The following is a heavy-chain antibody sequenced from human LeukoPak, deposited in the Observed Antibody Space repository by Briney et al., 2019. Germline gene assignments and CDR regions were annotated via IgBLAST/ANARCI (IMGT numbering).Heavy chain of an antibody. J-gene: IGHJ3*01. Sequence: PGGSLRLSCVASEFPFSAYAMTWVRLTPGKGLEWVSSIGGSGSNTNYADSVRGRFTISRDNSKNTLYLQMNSLRAEDTAVYYCWRDPNGGYGGAFGFWGQGTLVSVSS. CDR2: IGGSGSNT. CDR1: EFPFSAYA. V-gene: IGHV3-23*01. D-gene: IGHD5-12*01. CDR3: WRDPNGGYGGAFGF.